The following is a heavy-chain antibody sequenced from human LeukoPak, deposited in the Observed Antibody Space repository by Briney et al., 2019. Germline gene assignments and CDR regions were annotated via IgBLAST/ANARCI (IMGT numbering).Heavy chain of an antibody. D-gene: IGHD6-13*01. V-gene: IGHV4-59*01. CDR2: IYYSGST. Sequence: SETLSLTCTISGGSISSYYWSWIRQPPGKGLEWIGYIYYSGSTNYNPSLKSRVTISVDTSKNQFSLKLSSVTAADTAVYYCARSGVRYSSSWYLVYWGQGTLVTVSS. CDR3: ARSGVRYSSSWYLVY. CDR1: GGSISSYY. J-gene: IGHJ4*02.